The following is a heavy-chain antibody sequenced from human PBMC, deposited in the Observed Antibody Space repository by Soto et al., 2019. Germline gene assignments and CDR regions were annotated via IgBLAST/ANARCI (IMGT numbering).Heavy chain of an antibody. V-gene: IGHV3-9*01. D-gene: IGHD3-22*01. CDR3: AKDIGGYYDSRGDTGGGRGYYYGMDV. Sequence: EVQLVESGGGLVQPGRSLRLSCAASGFTFDDYAMHWVRQAPGKGLEWVSGISWNSGSIGYADSVKGRFTISRDNAKNSLYLQMNSLRAEDTALYYCAKDIGGYYDSRGDTGGGRGYYYGMDVWGQGTTVTVSS. J-gene: IGHJ6*02. CDR2: ISWNSGSI. CDR1: GFTFDDYA.